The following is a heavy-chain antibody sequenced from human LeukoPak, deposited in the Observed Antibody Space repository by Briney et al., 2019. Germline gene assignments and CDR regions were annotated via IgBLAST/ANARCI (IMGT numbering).Heavy chain of an antibody. D-gene: IGHD4-11*01. CDR2: IYYSGIA. CDR3: ARDMTTVSLSFDY. CDR1: SGSISSTSYY. Sequence: SETLSLTCTVSSGSISSTSYYWGWIRQPPGKGLEWIGSIYYSGIAYYNPSLKSRLTISVDTSKNQFSLKLNSVTAPDTAVYYCARDMTTVSLSFDYWGQGTLVTVSS. J-gene: IGHJ4*02. V-gene: IGHV4-39*02.